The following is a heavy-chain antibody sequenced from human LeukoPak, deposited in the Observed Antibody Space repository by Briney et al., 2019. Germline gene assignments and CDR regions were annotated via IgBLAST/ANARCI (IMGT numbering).Heavy chain of an antibody. CDR1: GFTFSSYS. CDR3: ARYYTFGGNSGYFDY. V-gene: IGHV3-21*01. CDR2: ISSSSSCI. J-gene: IGHJ4*02. D-gene: IGHD4-23*01. Sequence: GGSLSLSCAASGFTFSSYSMNWVRQAPGKGLEWVSSISSSSSCIYYADSVKGRFTISRDNAKNSLYLQMNSLRAEDTAVYYCARYYTFGGNSGYFDYWGQGTLVSVSS.